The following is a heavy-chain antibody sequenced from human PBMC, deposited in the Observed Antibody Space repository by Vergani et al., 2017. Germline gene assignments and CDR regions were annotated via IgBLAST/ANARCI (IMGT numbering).Heavy chain of an antibody. V-gene: IGHV3-30-3*01. CDR1: GFTFSSYA. CDR3: ARDCLPFATYVIHYY. CDR2: ISYDGSNK. J-gene: IGHJ4*02. D-gene: IGHD3-16*01. Sequence: QVQLVESGGGVVQPGRSLILSCAASGFTFSSYAMHWVRQAPGKGLEWVAVISYDGSNKYYADSVKGRFTISRDNSKNTLYLQMNSLRAEDTAVYYCARDCLPFATYVIHYYWGQGTLVTVSS.